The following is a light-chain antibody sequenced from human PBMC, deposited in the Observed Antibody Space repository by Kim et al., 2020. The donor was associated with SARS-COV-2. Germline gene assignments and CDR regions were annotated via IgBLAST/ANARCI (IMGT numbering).Light chain of an antibody. J-gene: IGLJ1*01. CDR1: SSDVGGYNY. Sequence: SSTISCTGTSSDVGGYNYVSWYQQHPGKAPKLMIYDVSNRPSGVSNRFSGSKSGNTASLTISGLQAEDEADYYCSSYTSSSTLLYVFGTGTKVTVL. CDR2: DVS. V-gene: IGLV2-14*03. CDR3: SSYTSSSTLLYV.